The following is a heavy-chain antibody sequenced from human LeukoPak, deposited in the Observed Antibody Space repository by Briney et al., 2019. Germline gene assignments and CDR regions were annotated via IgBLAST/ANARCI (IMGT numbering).Heavy chain of an antibody. D-gene: IGHD3-3*01. CDR3: ARGPMDDSWSGLPYYYYGMDV. CDR1: GGSISSYY. CDR2: IYTSGST. Sequence: PSETLSLTCTVSGGSISSYYWSWIRQPAGKGLEWIGRIYTSGSTNYNPSLKSRVTMSVDTSKNQFSLKLSSVTAADTAVYYCARGPMDDSWSGLPYYYYGMDVWGQGTTVTVSS. V-gene: IGHV4-4*07. J-gene: IGHJ6*02.